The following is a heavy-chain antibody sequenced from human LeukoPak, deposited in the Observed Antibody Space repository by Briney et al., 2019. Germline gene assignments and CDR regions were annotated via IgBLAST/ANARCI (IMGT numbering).Heavy chain of an antibody. Sequence: SETLSLTCTVSGGSISSSSYYWGWIRQPPGKGLEWIVSIYYSGSTYYHPSLKSRVTISVDTSKNQFSLKLSSVTAADTAVYYCAGPRRVPLIAVAGSFDYWGQGTLVTVSS. CDR1: GGSISSSSYY. J-gene: IGHJ4*02. V-gene: IGHV4-39*01. D-gene: IGHD6-19*01. CDR2: IYYSGST. CDR3: AGPRRVPLIAVAGSFDY.